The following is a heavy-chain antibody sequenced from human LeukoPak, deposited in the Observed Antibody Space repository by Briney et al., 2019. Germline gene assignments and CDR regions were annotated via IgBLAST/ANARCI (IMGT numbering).Heavy chain of an antibody. D-gene: IGHD6-6*01. Sequence: GGSLRLSCAASGFIYSSYWMTWVRQAPGKGLEWVANIKQDGSEKYDVDSVKGRFTVSRDNAQNSLYLQMNSLRAEDTAVYYCARVYRSSSGYCFDYWGQGTLVTVSS. J-gene: IGHJ4*02. V-gene: IGHV3-7*01. CDR2: IKQDGSEK. CDR1: GFIYSSYW. CDR3: ARVYRSSSGYCFDY.